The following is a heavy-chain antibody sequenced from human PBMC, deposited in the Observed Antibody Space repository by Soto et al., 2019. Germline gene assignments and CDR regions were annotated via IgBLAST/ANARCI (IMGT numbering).Heavy chain of an antibody. V-gene: IGHV3-48*03. Sequence: PGGSLRLSCAASGFTFSSYEMNWVRQAPGKGLEWVSYISSSGSTIYYADSVKGRFTISRDNAKNSLYLQMNSLRAEDTAVYYCARDLECSSTSCYYYYYGMDVWGQGTTVTVSS. CDR3: ARDLECSSTSCYYYYYGMDV. CDR1: GFTFSSYE. D-gene: IGHD2-2*01. J-gene: IGHJ6*02. CDR2: ISSSGSTI.